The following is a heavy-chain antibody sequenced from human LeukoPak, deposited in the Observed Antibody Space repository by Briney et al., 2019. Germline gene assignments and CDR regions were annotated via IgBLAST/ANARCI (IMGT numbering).Heavy chain of an antibody. V-gene: IGHV4-59*01. D-gene: IGHD6-13*01. Sequence: SETLSLTCTVSGGSISSYYWSWIRQPPGKGLEWIGYIYYSGSTNYNPSLKSRVTISVDTSKNQFSLKLSSVTAADTAVYYCASSSSWYSSFGYFDHWGQGTLVTVSS. CDR3: ASSSSWYSSFGYFDH. CDR1: GGSISSYY. J-gene: IGHJ4*02. CDR2: IYYSGST.